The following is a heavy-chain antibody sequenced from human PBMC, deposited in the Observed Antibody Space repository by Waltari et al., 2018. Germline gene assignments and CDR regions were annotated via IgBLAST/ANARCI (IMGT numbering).Heavy chain of an antibody. CDR3: ARDPSEPYSSGAFDI. V-gene: IGHV5-51*01. CDR2: IYPGDSDT. D-gene: IGHD6-19*01. J-gene: IGHJ3*02. Sequence: EVQLVQSGAEVKKPGESLKISCKGSGYSFTSYWIGWLRQMPGKGLEWMGIIYPGDSDTRYSPSFQGQVTISADKSISTAYLQWSSLKASDTAMYYCARDPSEPYSSGAFDIWGQGTMVTVSS. CDR1: GYSFTSYW.